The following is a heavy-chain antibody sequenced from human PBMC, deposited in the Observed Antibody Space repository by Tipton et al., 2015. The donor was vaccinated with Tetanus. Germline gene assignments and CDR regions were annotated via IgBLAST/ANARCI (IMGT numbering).Heavy chain of an antibody. D-gene: IGHD4-17*01. CDR1: RGSISSDIYN. CDR3: ARPYGDPGY. V-gene: IGHV4-39*01. CDR2: IYYSGST. J-gene: IGHJ4*02. Sequence: TLSLTCTVSRGSISSDIYNWGWIRQPPGKGLEWIGSIYYSGSTYYNPSLKSRVTISVDTSKNQFSLKLSSVTAADTAVYYCARPYGDPGYWGQGTLVTVSS.